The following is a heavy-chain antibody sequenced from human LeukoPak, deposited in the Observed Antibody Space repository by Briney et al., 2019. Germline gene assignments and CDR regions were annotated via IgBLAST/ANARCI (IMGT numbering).Heavy chain of an antibody. CDR1: GFTFSSYW. CDR3: ARDHHYGSGSYYSPYYFDY. D-gene: IGHD3-10*01. V-gene: IGHV3-7*01. CDR2: IKQDGSEE. Sequence: GGSLRLSCADSGFTFSSYWMSWVRQAPGKGLEWVANIKQDGSEEYYVDSVKGRFTISRDNAKDSLYLQMNSLRAEDTAVYYCARDHHYGSGSYYSPYYFDYWGQGTLVTVSS. J-gene: IGHJ4*02.